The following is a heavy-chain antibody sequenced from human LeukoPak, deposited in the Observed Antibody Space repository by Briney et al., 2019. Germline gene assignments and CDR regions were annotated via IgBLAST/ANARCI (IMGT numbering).Heavy chain of an antibody. V-gene: IGHV3-23*01. CDR2: ISGGGGST. Sequence: GGSLRLSCAASGFTFSSYAMSWVRQAPGKGLEWVSAISGGGGSTYYADSVKGRFTISRDNSKNTLYLQMNSLRADDTAVYYCARDNTIGAADYYFDYWGQGTLVTVSS. J-gene: IGHJ4*02. CDR1: GFTFSSYA. CDR3: ARDNTIGAADYYFDY. D-gene: IGHD6-13*01.